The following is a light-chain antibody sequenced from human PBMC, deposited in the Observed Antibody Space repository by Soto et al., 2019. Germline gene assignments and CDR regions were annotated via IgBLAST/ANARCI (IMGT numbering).Light chain of an antibody. V-gene: IGLV4-69*01. CDR1: SGHSSYA. Sequence: QPVLTQSPSASASLGASVKLTCTLSSGHSSYAIAWHQQQPEKGPRYLMKLSSDGSHSKGDGIPDRFSGSSSGSERYLTISTLKAEDAACHYCQTWDTDARVVFRGGSKLTVL. CDR2: LSSDGSH. CDR3: QTWDTDARVV. J-gene: IGLJ2*01.